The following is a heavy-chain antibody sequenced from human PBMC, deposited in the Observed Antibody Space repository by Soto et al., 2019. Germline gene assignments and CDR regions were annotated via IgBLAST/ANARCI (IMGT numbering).Heavy chain of an antibody. V-gene: IGHV1-18*04. Sequence: ASVKVSCKASGYTFTSYGISWVRQAPGQGLEWMGWISAYNGNTNYAQKLQGRVTMTTDTSTSTAYMELRSLRSDDTAVYYCAIASGAWYKRHYYDSSGYLAPDYWGKGTLV. J-gene: IGHJ4*02. CDR2: ISAYNGNT. D-gene: IGHD3-22*01. CDR3: AIASGAWYKRHYYDSSGYLAPDY. CDR1: GYTFTSYG.